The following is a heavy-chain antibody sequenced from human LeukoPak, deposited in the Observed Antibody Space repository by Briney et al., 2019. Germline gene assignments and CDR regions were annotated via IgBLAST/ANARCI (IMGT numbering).Heavy chain of an antibody. V-gene: IGHV3-21*01. D-gene: IGHD4-23*01. CDR2: ISSSSSYI. Sequence: GGSLRLSCAASGFTFSNYAMHWVRQAPGKGLEWVSSISSSSSYIYYADSVKGRFTISRDNAKNSLYLQMNSLRAEDTAVYYCARDQTTVASYYYYYGMDVWGQGTTVTVS. CDR1: GFTFSNYA. CDR3: ARDQTTVASYYYYYGMDV. J-gene: IGHJ6*02.